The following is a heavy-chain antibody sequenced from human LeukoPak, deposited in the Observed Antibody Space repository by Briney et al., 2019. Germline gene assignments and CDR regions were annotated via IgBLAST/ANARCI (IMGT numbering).Heavy chain of an antibody. J-gene: IGHJ4*02. CDR1: GGSISSGGYY. CDR3: ARASVPGHFDY. D-gene: IGHD5/OR15-5a*01. CDR2: IYYSGST. Sequence: SETLSLTCTVSGGSISSGGYYCSWIRQHPGKGLEWIGYIYYSGSTYYNPSLKSRVTISVDTSKNQFSLKLSSVTAADTAVYYCARASVPGHFDYWGQGTLVTVSS. V-gene: IGHV4-31*03.